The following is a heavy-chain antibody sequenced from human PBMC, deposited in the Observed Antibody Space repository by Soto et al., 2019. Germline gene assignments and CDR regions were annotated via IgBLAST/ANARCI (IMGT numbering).Heavy chain of an antibody. CDR3: ARVRARYYYDSSGYYCFDY. J-gene: IGHJ4*02. Sequence: PSETLSLTCTVSGGSISSGGYYCSWIRQHPGKGLEWIGYIYYSGSTYYNPSLKSRVTISVDTSKNQFSLKLRSVTAADTAVYYCARVRARYYYDSSGYYCFDYWGQGTLVTVSS. CDR2: IYYSGST. V-gene: IGHV4-31*03. D-gene: IGHD3-22*01. CDR1: GGSISSGGYY.